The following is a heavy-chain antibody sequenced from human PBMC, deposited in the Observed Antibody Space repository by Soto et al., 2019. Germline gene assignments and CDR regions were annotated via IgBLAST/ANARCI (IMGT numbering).Heavy chain of an antibody. V-gene: IGHV4-31*03. D-gene: IGHD2-2*01. CDR2: IYYSGST. J-gene: IGHJ4*02. CDR3: ARVVVVPAAMLGEFDY. Sequence: SETLSLTCTVSGGSISSGGYYWSWIRQHPGKGLEWIGYIYYSGSTYYNPSLKSRVTISVDTSKNQFSLKLSSVTAADTAVYYCARVVVVPAAMLGEFDYWGQGTLVTVSS. CDR1: GGSISSGGYY.